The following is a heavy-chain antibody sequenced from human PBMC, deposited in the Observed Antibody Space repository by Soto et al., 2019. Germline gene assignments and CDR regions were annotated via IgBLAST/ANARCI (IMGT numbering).Heavy chain of an antibody. CDR3: ARDHPHSYGVYYFDY. CDR2: IYSSGST. J-gene: IGHJ4*02. CDR1: GGSISNYY. Sequence: SETLSLTCTVSGGSISNYYWSWIRQVPGKGLEWIGYIYSSGSTHYNPSLQSRVTISADTSKNQVSLKVNSVTAADTAVYYCARDHPHSYGVYYFDYWGQGTPVTV. D-gene: IGHD5-18*01. V-gene: IGHV4-59*01.